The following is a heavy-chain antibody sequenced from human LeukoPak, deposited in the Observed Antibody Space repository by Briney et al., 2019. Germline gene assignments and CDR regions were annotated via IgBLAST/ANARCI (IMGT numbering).Heavy chain of an antibody. V-gene: IGHV3-23*01. CDR3: AKDTSAYDSGYYFDY. J-gene: IGHJ4*02. CDR2: ISGSGGST. CDR1: GFTFSSYS. Sequence: GGSLRLSCAASGFTFSSYSMNWVRQAPGKGLEWVSAISGSGGSTYYADSVKGRFTISRDNSKNTLYLQMNSLRAEDTAVYYCAKDTSAYDSGYYFDYWGQGTLVTVSS. D-gene: IGHD3-22*01.